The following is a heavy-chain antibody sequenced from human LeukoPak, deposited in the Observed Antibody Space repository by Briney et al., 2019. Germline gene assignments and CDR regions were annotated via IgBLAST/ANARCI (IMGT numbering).Heavy chain of an antibody. D-gene: IGHD3-16*02. V-gene: IGHV3-30*18. J-gene: IGHJ4*02. CDR2: ISYDGSNK. CDR1: GFSISSYG. CDR3: AKDGDLVHY. Sequence: GGSLRLSCAASGFSISSYGMHWVRQAPGKGLEWVAVISYDGSNKYYADSVKGRFTISRDNSKNTLYLQMNSLRAEDTAVYYCAKDGDLVHYWGQGTLVTVSS.